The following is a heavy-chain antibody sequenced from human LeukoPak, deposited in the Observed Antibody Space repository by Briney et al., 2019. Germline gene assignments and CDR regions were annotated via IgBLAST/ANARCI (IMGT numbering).Heavy chain of an antibody. CDR3: ARGYRSGSYYEH. V-gene: IGHV4-34*01. D-gene: IGHD3-10*01. Sequence: PSETLSLTCAVYGGSSTGYYWSWIRQPPGKGLEWVGEINRGGDTNYNPSLKSRVTISVEPSKSQFSLKPTSVTAADTAVYYCARGYRSGSYYEHWGQGTVVTVSS. CDR1: GGSSTGYY. CDR2: INRGGDT. J-gene: IGHJ4*02.